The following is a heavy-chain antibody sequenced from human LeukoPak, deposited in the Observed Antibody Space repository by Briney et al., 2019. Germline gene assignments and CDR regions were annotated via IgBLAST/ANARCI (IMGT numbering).Heavy chain of an antibody. CDR3: ARDGVVVTAIRGRESTTPATRELDY. CDR2: ISGSGGST. D-gene: IGHD2-21*02. J-gene: IGHJ4*02. Sequence: GGSLRLSCAASGFTFSSYAMSWVRQAPGKGLEWVSAISGSGGSTYYADSVKGRFTISRDNSKNTLYLQMNSLRAEDTAVYYCARDGVVVTAIRGRESTTPATRELDYWGQGTLVTVSS. V-gene: IGHV3-23*01. CDR1: GFTFSSYA.